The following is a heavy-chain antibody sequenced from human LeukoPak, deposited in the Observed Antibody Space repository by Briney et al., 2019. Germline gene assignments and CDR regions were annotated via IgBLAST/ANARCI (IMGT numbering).Heavy chain of an antibody. Sequence: SETLSLTCTVSGGSISSGDYYWSWIRQPPGKGLEWIGYIFYSGSTYYNPSLKTRVTISVDTSKNQFSLKLSSVTAADTAVYYCARAEKWYYYDSSGYGRKFDPWGQGTLVTVPS. V-gene: IGHV4-30-4*01. CDR1: GGSISSGDYY. D-gene: IGHD3-22*01. J-gene: IGHJ5*02. CDR2: IFYSGST. CDR3: ARAEKWYYYDSSGYGRKFDP.